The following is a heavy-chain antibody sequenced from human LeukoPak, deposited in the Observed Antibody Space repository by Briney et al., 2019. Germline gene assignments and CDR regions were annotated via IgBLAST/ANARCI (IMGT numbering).Heavy chain of an antibody. J-gene: IGHJ4*02. V-gene: IGHV3-23*01. Sequence: GGSLRLSCAASGITFSANAMSWVRQAPGKGLEWVSSFSGTITKIYYANSMRGRFTISRDNSRDTLYLQMNNLRAEDTAMYYCVNLRAGSAWFTLHDWGPGTWVTVSS. CDR2: FSGTITKI. CDR3: VNLRAGSAWFTLHD. D-gene: IGHD6-13*01. CDR1: GITFSANA.